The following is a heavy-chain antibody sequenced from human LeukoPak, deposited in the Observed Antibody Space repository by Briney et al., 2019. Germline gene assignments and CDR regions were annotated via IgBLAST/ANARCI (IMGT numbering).Heavy chain of an antibody. CDR2: ISAYNGNT. J-gene: IGHJ6*02. V-gene: IGHV1-18*01. Sequence: ASVKVSCKASGYTITSYGISWVRQAPGQGLEWMGWISAYNGNTNYAQKLHGRVTMTTDTSTSTAYMELRSLRSDDTAVYYCASHVLRFLEWLSVDYYYGMDVWGQGTTVTVSS. CDR1: GYTITSYG. CDR3: ASHVLRFLEWLSVDYYYGMDV. D-gene: IGHD3-3*01.